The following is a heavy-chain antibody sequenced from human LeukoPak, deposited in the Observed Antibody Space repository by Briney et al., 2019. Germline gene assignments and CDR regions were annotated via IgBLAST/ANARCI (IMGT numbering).Heavy chain of an antibody. D-gene: IGHD6-6*01. J-gene: IGHJ4*02. V-gene: IGHV4-61*02. CDR2: ISSSGST. CDR3: ARDFPPSRSSSSPNDY. Sequence: SETLSLTCTVSGDSISSGDYYWSWIRQPAGKGLEWIGRISSSGSTNYNPSLKSRVTISVDTSKNQFSLKLSSVTAADTAVYYCARDFPPSRSSSSPNDYWGQGTLVTVSS. CDR1: GDSISSGDYY.